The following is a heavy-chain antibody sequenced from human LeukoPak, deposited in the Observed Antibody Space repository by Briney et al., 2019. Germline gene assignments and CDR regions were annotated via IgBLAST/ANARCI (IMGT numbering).Heavy chain of an antibody. D-gene: IGHD3-3*01. CDR1: GGSISSYY. CDR3: ARVGEYYDFWSGYLNWFDP. Sequence: PSETLSLTCTVSGGSISSYYWSWIRQPPGKGLEWIGYIYYSGSTNYNPSLKGRVTISVDTSKNQFSLKLSSVTAADTAVYYCARVGEYYDFWSGYLNWFDPWGQGTLVTVSS. J-gene: IGHJ5*02. V-gene: IGHV4-59*01. CDR2: IYYSGST.